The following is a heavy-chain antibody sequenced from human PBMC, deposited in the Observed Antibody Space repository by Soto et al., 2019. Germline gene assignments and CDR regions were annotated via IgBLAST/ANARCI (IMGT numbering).Heavy chain of an antibody. Sequence: QEQLVQSGAEVKKPGASVKVSCETSGYTFTDYDINWVRQATGQGLEWIGWMNPNSGETGYAQKFQGRVTMPWSASLSTAYLELSSLRSEDTAVYYCARVAVAARPRWYNWFDPWGQGTLVTVSS. D-gene: IGHD2-15*01. J-gene: IGHJ5*02. CDR3: ARVAVAARPRWYNWFDP. CDR2: MNPNSGET. CDR1: GYTFTDYD. V-gene: IGHV1-8*01.